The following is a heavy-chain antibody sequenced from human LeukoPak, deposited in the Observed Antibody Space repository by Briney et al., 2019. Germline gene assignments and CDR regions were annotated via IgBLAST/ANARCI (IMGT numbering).Heavy chain of an antibody. CDR3: ARLYDSSKG. V-gene: IGHV1-46*01. D-gene: IGHD3-22*01. CDR2: INPSGGST. Sequence: ASVKLSCKASRDTFTNYYMHWVRQAPGQGLEWMARINPSGGSTTYAQKFQGRVTMTRDTSTSTVYMELSSLRSEDTAVYYCARLYDSSKGWGQGTLVTVSS. CDR1: RDTFTNYY. J-gene: IGHJ4*02.